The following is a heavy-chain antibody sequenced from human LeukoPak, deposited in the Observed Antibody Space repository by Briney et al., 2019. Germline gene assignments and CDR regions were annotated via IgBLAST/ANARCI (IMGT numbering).Heavy chain of an antibody. D-gene: IGHD2-2*01. CDR1: GFTFSSYA. CDR3: AKGGSIVPAARVNF. V-gene: IGHV3-23*01. J-gene: IGHJ4*02. CDR2: ISGSGSST. Sequence: GSLRLSCAASGFTFSSYAMSWVRQAPGKGLEWVSTISGSGSSTYYADSVKGRFTISRDNSKNTLYLQMNSLRADDTAVYYCAKGGSIVPAARVNFWGQGTLVTVSS.